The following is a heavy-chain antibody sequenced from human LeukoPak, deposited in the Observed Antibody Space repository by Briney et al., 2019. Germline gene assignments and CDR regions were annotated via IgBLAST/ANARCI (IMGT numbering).Heavy chain of an antibody. CDR3: ARLANFDWLSNMDV. CDR2: ISSSDYP. Sequence: GGSLRLSCAASGFIFSPYGMTWVRQAPGKGLEWVSPISSSDYPSYTDSVKGRFTVSRDNAKNSLYLQMNSLRAEDTALYHCARLANFDWLSNMDVWGKGTTVTISS. CDR1: GFIFSPYG. J-gene: IGHJ6*03. D-gene: IGHD3-9*01. V-gene: IGHV3-21*04.